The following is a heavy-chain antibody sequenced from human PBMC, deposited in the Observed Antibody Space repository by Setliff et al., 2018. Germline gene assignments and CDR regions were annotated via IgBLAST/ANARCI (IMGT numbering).Heavy chain of an antibody. J-gene: IGHJ4*02. CDR1: GFTFSSYA. CDR2: ISYDGSNK. D-gene: IGHD2-2*02. CDR3: AKGGSTSCYTEADY. Sequence: GGSLRLSCAASGFTFSSYAMHWVRQAPGKGLKWVAVISYDGSNKYYADSVKGRFTISRDNSKNTLYLQMNSLRAEDTAVYYCAKGGSTSCYTEADYWGQGTLVTVPQ. V-gene: IGHV3-30*04.